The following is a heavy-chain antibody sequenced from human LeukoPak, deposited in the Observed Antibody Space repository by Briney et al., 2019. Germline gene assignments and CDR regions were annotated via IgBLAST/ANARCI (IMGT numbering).Heavy chain of an antibody. Sequence: GESLKISCAASGFTFNLYAMHWVRQAPGKGLEWVAVMSYDGSNKYYTDSVKGRFTISRDNSKNTLYVQINNLRPEDTAVYYCARGDHYYDSSGFIDYWGQGTLVTVSS. V-gene: IGHV3-30*04. D-gene: IGHD3-22*01. J-gene: IGHJ4*02. CDR2: MSYDGSNK. CDR3: ARGDHYYDSSGFIDY. CDR1: GFTFNLYA.